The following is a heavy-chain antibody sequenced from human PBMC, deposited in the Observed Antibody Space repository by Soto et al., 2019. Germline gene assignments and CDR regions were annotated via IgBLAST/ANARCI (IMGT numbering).Heavy chain of an antibody. CDR3: ARHSPSSSSTNFDY. V-gene: IGHV4-39*01. J-gene: IGHJ4*02. D-gene: IGHD6-6*01. CDR1: GDSISDTTYY. CDR2: IYYSGST. Sequence: QVQLHESGPGLLKPSETLSLTCTVSGDSISDTTYYWGWVRQPPGKGLEWIGSIYYSGSTYYNPSLKSRVTISGDMSKNQFSLKVSSVTATHTAVYYCARHSPSSSSTNFDYGGQGTLVTVSS.